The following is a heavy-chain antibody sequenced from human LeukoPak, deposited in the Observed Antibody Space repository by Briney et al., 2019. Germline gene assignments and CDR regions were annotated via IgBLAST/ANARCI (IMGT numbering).Heavy chain of an antibody. D-gene: IGHD2-8*01. CDR2: ITTYNGNR. V-gene: IGHV1-18*01. CDR3: ARDCSNGVCFPRDY. J-gene: IGHJ4*02. CDR1: GYTLSDYG. Sequence: ASVKVSCKASGYTLSDYGISWVRRAPRQGLEWVGWITTYNGNRKYAEKFQGRVTMTTDTSTSTYYMEMRSLRSDDTAIYYCARDCSNGVCFPRDYWGQGTQITVST.